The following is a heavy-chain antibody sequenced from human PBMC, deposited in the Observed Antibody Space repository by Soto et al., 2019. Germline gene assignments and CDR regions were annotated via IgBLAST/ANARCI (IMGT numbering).Heavy chain of an antibody. CDR1: GFSLSTSGVG. V-gene: IGHV2-5*02. J-gene: IGHJ4*02. CDR2: IYWDDDK. CDR3: PHSLAARKVFDY. D-gene: IGHD6-6*01. Sequence: QITLKESGPTLVKPTQTLTLTFTFSGFSLSTSGVGVGWIRQPPGKALECLALIYWDDDKRYSPSLRSRLTITKDTSDTQVFLTMTNRNPVDTATYYCPHSLAARKVFDYWGQGTLVTVSS.